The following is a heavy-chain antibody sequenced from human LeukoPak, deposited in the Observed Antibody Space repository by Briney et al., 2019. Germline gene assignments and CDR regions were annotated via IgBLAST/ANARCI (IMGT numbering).Heavy chain of an antibody. V-gene: IGHV3-30-3*01. J-gene: IGHJ4*02. CDR2: ISYDGSNK. CDR1: GFTFSSYW. Sequence: GGSLRLSCEASGFTFSSYWMSWVRQAPGKGLEWVAVISYDGSNKYYADSVKGRFTISRDNSKNTLYLQMNSLRAEDTAVYYCARDGIVGATTGYFDYWGQGTLVTVSS. CDR3: ARDGIVGATTGYFDY. D-gene: IGHD1-26*01.